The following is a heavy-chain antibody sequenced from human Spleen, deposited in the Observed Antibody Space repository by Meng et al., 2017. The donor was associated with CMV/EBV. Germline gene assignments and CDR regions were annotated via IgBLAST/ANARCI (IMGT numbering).Heavy chain of an antibody. V-gene: IGHV1-69*05. D-gene: IGHD2-21*01. CDR3: ARVCLDCGGACYRGLGMDV. CDR1: GGTFSSYT. Sequence: SVKVSCKSSGGTFSSYTINWVRQAPGQGLEWMGRIIPKSGVADYAQKFQGRVTITTDESTSTAYMELSSLRSDDTAVYYCARVCLDCGGACYRGLGMDVWGQGTTVTVSS. CDR2: IIPKSGVA. J-gene: IGHJ6*02.